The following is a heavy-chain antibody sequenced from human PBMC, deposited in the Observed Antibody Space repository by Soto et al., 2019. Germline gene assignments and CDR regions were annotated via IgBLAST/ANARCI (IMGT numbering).Heavy chain of an antibody. CDR3: WRRYGSCFDY. CDR2: STHSRRT. CDR1: GGSFSDFF. J-gene: IGHJ4*02. Sequence: SETLSLTCAVYGGSFSDFFWSWIRQPPGKGLEWIGESTHSRRTNYSPSLKSRVTISVDTSNNQFSLKLSSVTAADTAGYYCWRRYGSCFDYWGQGTLVTVSS. D-gene: IGHD1-20*01. V-gene: IGHV4-34*01.